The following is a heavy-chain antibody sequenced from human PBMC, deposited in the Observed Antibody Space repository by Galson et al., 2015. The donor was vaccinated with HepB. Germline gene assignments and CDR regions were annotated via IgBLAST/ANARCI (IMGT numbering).Heavy chain of an antibody. CDR1: GFRFNIYD. Sequence: SLRLSCAASGFRFNIYDMSWVRQAPGKGLEWVSGITNSGGRRYYAAPGQGRFTSSRDNSKNTVFLQMSSLRAEDTAIYYCAKGAYMSSYSLYGMDAWGQGTTVIVSS. V-gene: IGHV3-23*01. D-gene: IGHD6-6*01. CDR3: AKGAYMSSYSLYGMDA. CDR2: ITNSGGRR. J-gene: IGHJ6*02.